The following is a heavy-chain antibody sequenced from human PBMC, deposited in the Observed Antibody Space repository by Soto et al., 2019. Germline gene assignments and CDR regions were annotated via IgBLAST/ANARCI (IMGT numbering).Heavy chain of an antibody. V-gene: IGHV3-48*01. D-gene: IGHD2-15*01. CDR3: ASSVVESSAVDY. CDR2: ISSGGKTI. CDR1: GFDFSVHS. J-gene: IGHJ4*02. Sequence: DVQLVESGGKLVQPGGSLRLSCGASGFDFSVHSMNWVRQAPGKGLEWLSFISSGGKTIYYADSVRGRFTVSRDNGKRSLYLQMNNLKVEDTAVYYCASSVVESSAVDYWGQGTPVAVSS.